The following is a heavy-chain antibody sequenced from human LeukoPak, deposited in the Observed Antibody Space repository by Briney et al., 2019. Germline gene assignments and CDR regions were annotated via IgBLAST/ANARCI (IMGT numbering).Heavy chain of an antibody. D-gene: IGHD6-19*01. CDR2: IYHDGTT. CDR1: GGSISSSSAY. J-gene: IGHJ3*02. Sequence: SHTLSLTCTVSGGSISSSSAYSGWIRRPPGKGLERTGAIYHDGTTKYSASLKSRATISLDKFKNQFSLNVISVTAADTAVYYCVRATGAVAVRGWAFYICGHGTIVTVSS. V-gene: IGHV4-39*07. CDR3: VRATGAVAVRGWAFYI.